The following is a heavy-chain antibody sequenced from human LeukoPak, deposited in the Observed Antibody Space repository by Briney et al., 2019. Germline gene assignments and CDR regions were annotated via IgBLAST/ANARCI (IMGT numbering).Heavy chain of an antibody. CDR3: AREYSSSSPHYFAY. CDR1: GFTFSSYS. CDR2: ISSSSSTI. Sequence: GGSLRLSSAASGFTFSSYSMNWVRQAPGKGLEWISYISSSSSTIYSDSVKGRFTISRDNPKNSLYLQMNSLRAEDTAVYYCAREYSSSSPHYFAYWGQGTLVTVSS. J-gene: IGHJ4*02. D-gene: IGHD6-6*01. V-gene: IGHV3-48*01.